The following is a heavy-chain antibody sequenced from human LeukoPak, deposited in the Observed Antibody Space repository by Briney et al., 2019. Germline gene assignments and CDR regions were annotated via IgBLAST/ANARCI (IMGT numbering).Heavy chain of an antibody. CDR2: IYHSGST. CDR3: ARDLGYYDSSGYSRYWYSDL. D-gene: IGHD3-22*01. CDR1: GGSISSSNW. Sequence: PSETLSLTCAVSGGSISSSNWWSWVRQPPGKGLEWIGEIYHSGSTNYNPSLKSRVTISVDKSKNQFSLKLSSVTAADTAVYYCARDLGYYDSSGYSRYWYSDLWGRGTLVTVSS. V-gene: IGHV4-4*02. J-gene: IGHJ2*01.